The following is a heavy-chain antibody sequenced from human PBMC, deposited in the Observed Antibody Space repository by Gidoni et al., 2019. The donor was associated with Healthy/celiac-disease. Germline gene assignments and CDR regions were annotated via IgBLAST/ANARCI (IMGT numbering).Heavy chain of an antibody. Sequence: QVQLQESGPGLVKPSETLSLTCTVSGGSISSYYWSWIRQPPGKGLEWIGYIYYSGSTNYNPSLKSRVTISVDTSKNQFSLKLSSVTAADTAVYYCARGIAVAGMWEYYFDYWGQGTLVTVSS. V-gene: IGHV4-59*01. CDR3: ARGIAVAGMWEYYFDY. D-gene: IGHD6-19*01. CDR2: IYYSGST. CDR1: GGSISSYY. J-gene: IGHJ4*02.